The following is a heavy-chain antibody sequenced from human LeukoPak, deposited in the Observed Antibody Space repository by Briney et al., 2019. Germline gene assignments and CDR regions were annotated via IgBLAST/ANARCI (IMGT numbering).Heavy chain of an antibody. D-gene: IGHD6-19*01. V-gene: IGHV3-21*04. CDR1: GFTFSSYS. Sequence: GGSLRLSCAASGFTFSSYSMNWVRQAPGKGLEWVAAISTTSGNIYYADSVKGRFTISRDNSKNTLYLQMNSLRAEDTAVYCCARRSGIAVAGAFDYWGQGTLVTVSS. J-gene: IGHJ4*02. CDR3: ARRSGIAVAGAFDY. CDR2: ISTTSGNI.